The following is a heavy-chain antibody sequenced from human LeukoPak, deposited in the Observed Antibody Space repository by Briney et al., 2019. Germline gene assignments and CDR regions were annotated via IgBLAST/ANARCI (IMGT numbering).Heavy chain of an antibody. D-gene: IGHD3-9*01. J-gene: IGHJ4*02. V-gene: IGHV4-30-4*01. CDR1: GDSISSGADY. Sequence: SGTLSLTCTVSGDSISSGADYWNWIRQPPGKGLEWIGYIYYSGTTYYNPSLKSRVTISVDTSKNQFSLKLSSVTAADAAVYYCARGLTGIDYWGQGTLVTVSS. CDR3: ARGLTGIDY. CDR2: IYYSGTT.